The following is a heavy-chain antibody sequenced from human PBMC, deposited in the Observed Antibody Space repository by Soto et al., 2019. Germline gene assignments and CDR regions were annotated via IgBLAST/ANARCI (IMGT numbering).Heavy chain of an antibody. CDR3: ARDPDDYGDPDY. CDR2: ISSSSSYT. D-gene: IGHD4-17*01. Sequence: QVQLVESGGGLVKPGGSLRLSCAASGFTFSDYYMSWIRQAPGKGLEWVSYISSSSSYTNYADSVKGRFTTSRDNAKNSLYLQMNSLRAEDTAVYYCARDPDDYGDPDYWGQGTLVTVSS. J-gene: IGHJ4*02. CDR1: GFTFSDYY. V-gene: IGHV3-11*06.